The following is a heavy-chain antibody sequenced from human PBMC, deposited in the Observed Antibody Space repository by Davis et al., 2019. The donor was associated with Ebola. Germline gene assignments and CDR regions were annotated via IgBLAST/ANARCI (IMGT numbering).Heavy chain of an antibody. Sequence: GESLKISCKGFGYKFSSYWIAWVRQMPGKGLEWMGIVYPGDSDVRYSPSFQGQVTISADKSISTAYLQWSSLKASDTAMYYCARDPPGSSSSYFDYWGQGTLVTVSS. J-gene: IGHJ4*02. CDR1: GYKFSSYW. CDR3: ARDPPGSSSSYFDY. V-gene: IGHV5-51*01. CDR2: VYPGDSDV. D-gene: IGHD6-6*01.